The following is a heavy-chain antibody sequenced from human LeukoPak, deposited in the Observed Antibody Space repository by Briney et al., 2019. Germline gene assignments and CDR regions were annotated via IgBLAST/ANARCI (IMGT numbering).Heavy chain of an antibody. CDR1: GFTFSSYA. J-gene: IGHJ4*02. CDR2: ISYDGSNK. D-gene: IGHD6-13*01. CDR3: ARDRGAAAGYYFDY. Sequence: PGGSLRLSCAASGFTFSSYAVHWVRQAPGKGLEWVAVISYDGSNKYYADSVKGRFTISRDNSKNTLYLQMNSLRAEDTAVYYCARDRGAAAGYYFDYWGQGTLVTVSS. V-gene: IGHV3-30*04.